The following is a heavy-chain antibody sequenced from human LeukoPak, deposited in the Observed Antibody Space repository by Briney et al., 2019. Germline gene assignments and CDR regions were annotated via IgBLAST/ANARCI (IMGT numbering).Heavy chain of an antibody. CDR1: GGSTSSYY. CDR2: IYHSGST. D-gene: IGHD3-22*01. Sequence: PSETLSLTCTVSGGSTSSYYWSWIRQPPGKGLEWIGYIYHSGSTNYNPSLKSRVTISVDTSKNQFSLKLSSVTAADTAVYYCARYYDSSGYYPYYFDYWGQGTLVTVSS. J-gene: IGHJ4*02. V-gene: IGHV4-59*01. CDR3: ARYYDSSGYYPYYFDY.